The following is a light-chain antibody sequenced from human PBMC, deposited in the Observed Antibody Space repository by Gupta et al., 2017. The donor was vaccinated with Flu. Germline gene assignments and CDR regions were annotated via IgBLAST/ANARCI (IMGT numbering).Light chain of an antibody. V-gene: IGKV3-15*01. J-gene: IGKJ5*01. CDR3: QQVTNWPFT. CDR2: DAS. CDR1: QKVGVD. Sequence: EIVMTQSPATLSVSPGEGATLSCRASQKVGVDLAWYQQKPGQPPRPLIYDASCRATGVPARFNDSGSGTDFTLTISSLQSEDFAVYCCQQVTNWPFTFGQGTLLDIK.